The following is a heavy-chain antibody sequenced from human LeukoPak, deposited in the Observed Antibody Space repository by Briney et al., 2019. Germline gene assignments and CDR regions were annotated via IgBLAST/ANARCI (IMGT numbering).Heavy chain of an antibody. V-gene: IGHV1-2*02. Sequence: ASVKVSCKASGYTFTGYYIHWVRQAPGQGLEWMGGISPNNGGTDYAQKFQGRITMTRDTSISTAYMELSSLRSDDTAVFYCARLGPGAIDSDYWGQGTLVTVSS. CDR2: ISPNNGGT. CDR3: ARLGPGAIDSDY. CDR1: GYTFTGYY. J-gene: IGHJ4*02. D-gene: IGHD2-2*02.